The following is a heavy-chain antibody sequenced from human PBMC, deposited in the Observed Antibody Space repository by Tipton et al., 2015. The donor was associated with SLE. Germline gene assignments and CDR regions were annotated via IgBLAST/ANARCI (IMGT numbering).Heavy chain of an antibody. CDR3: AKDVATGDWYFDL. CDR1: GFRIDDYT. J-gene: IGHJ2*01. CDR2: ISWNGGST. Sequence: SLRLSCAASGFRIDDYTMHWVRQAPRKGLEWISLISWNGGSTYYADSVKGRFTISRDNSKNSLYLQMDSRGTEDTALYYCAKDVATGDWYFDLWGRGTLVTVSS. D-gene: IGHD1-1*01. V-gene: IGHV3-43*01.